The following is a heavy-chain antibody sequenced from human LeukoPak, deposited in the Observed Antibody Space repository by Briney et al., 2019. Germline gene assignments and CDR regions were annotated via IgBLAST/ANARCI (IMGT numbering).Heavy chain of an antibody. CDR2: IGGRGGST. Sequence: GGSLGLSCAASGFTFSSFTMTWVRQAPGKGLEWVSAIGGRGGSTYYADSLEGRFTIARDNSKDMVYLQMNSLKVEDTAIYYCGKEGGAWGQGTKVTVSS. V-gene: IGHV3-23*01. D-gene: IGHD3-16*01. CDR1: GFTFSSFT. CDR3: GKEGGA. J-gene: IGHJ5*02.